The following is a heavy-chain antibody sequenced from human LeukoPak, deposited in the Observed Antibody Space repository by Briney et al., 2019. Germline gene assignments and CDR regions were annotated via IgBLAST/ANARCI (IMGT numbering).Heavy chain of an antibody. D-gene: IGHD3-22*01. CDR3: ARILDYDSSGYYSYAFDI. Sequence: ESGPTLVNPTETLTLTCTVSGFSLSNARMGVSWIRQPPGKALEWLAHIFSNDEKSYSTSLKSRLTISKDTSNSQVVLTMTNMDPVDTATYYCARILDYDSSGYYSYAFDIWGQGTMVTVSS. CDR1: GFSLSNARMG. V-gene: IGHV2-26*01. CDR2: IFSNDEK. J-gene: IGHJ3*02.